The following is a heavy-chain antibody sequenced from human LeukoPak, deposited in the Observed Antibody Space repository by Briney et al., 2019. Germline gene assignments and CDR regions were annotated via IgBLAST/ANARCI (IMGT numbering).Heavy chain of an antibody. J-gene: IGHJ4*02. CDR2: IIPIFGTA. CDR3: ARYCSGGSCYSYFDY. Sequence: SVKVSGKASGGTFSSYAISWVRQAPGQGLEWMGGIIPIFGTANYAQKFQGRVTITADKSTSTAYMELSSLRSEDTAVYYCARYCSGGSCYSYFDYWGQGTLVTVSS. V-gene: IGHV1-69*06. D-gene: IGHD2-15*01. CDR1: GGTFSSYA.